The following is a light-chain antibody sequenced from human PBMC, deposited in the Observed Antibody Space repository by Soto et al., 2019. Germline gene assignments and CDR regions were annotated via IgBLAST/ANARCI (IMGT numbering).Light chain of an antibody. V-gene: IGLV2-14*03. CDR3: CSYASSTSYV. CDR1: SSDVGGYNF. Sequence: QSVLTQPASVSGSPGQSITISCTGTSSDVGGYNFVTWYQQHPGEAPKLMIHDVSSRASGVPNRFSGSKSGTTASLTISGLQAEDVADYYCCSYASSTSYVFGTGTKVTVL. J-gene: IGLJ1*01. CDR2: DVS.